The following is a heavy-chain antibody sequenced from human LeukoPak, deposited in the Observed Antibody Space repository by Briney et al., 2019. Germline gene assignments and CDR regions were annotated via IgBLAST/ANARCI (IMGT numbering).Heavy chain of an antibody. V-gene: IGHV3-7*01. CDR1: GFTSSSPW. D-gene: IGHD7-27*01. Sequence: GGSLRLSCAASGFTSSSPWMTWVRQAPGKGLEWVANIKQDGSEKNYMDSVKGRFTISRDNAKNSLYLQMNSLRAEDTAVYYCGRNRGTSDWGQGTLVTVSS. CDR3: GRNRGTSD. J-gene: IGHJ4*02. CDR2: IKQDGSEK.